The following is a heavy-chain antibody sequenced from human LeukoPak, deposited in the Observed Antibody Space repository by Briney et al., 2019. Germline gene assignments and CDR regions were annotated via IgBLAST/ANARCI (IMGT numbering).Heavy chain of an antibody. CDR2: IYYSGST. V-gene: IGHV4-39*07. CDR1: GGSISSSSHC. CDR3: ASYQKYYYDSSGYYFDYFDY. D-gene: IGHD3-22*01. Sequence: SETLSLTCTVSGGSISSSSHCWGWIRQPPGKGLEWIGNIYYSGSTYYNASLKSRVTISVDTSKNQFSLKLSSVTAADTAVYYCASYQKYYYDSSGYYFDYFDYWGQGTLVTVSS. J-gene: IGHJ4*02.